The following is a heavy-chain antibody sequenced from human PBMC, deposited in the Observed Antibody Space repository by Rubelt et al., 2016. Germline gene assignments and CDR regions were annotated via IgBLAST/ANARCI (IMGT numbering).Heavy chain of an antibody. J-gene: IGHJ5*02. V-gene: IGHV4-4*02. CDR3: ARVGVVVPAGIYNWFDP. D-gene: IGHD2-2*01. Sequence: QVQLQESGPGLVKPSGTLSLTCAVSGGSISSSNWWSWVRQPPGKGLEWIGEIYHSGSTNYNPCLKIRVTISVDKSKNQFPLKLSVVTAADTAVYYCARVGVVVPAGIYNWFDPWGQGTLVTVSS. CDR2: IYHSGST. CDR1: GGSISSSNW.